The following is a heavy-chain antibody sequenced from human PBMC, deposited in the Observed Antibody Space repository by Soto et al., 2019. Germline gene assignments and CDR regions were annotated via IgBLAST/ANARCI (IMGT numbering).Heavy chain of an antibody. J-gene: IGHJ6*02. CDR3: AREIREAVGRGHHYYGIDV. CDR2: ISYDGSNK. V-gene: IGHV3-30*03. Sequence: PGGSLRLSCAASGFTFSSYGMHWVRQAPGKGLEWVAVISYDGSNKYYADSVKGRFTISREDAKYSLYPQMNSLTAGDTAVYYCAREIREAVGRGHHYYGIDVWGQGTTVTVSS. CDR1: GFTFSSYG. D-gene: IGHD6-13*01.